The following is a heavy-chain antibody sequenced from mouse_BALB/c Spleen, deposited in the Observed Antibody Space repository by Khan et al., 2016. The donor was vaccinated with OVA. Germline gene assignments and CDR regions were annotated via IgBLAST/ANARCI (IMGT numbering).Heavy chain of an antibody. CDR2: IAPGSGST. D-gene: IGHD1-1*01. CDR3: AKSNYYGRSPYALDY. V-gene: IGHV1S41*01. J-gene: IGHJ4*01. Sequence: DMVKPGASVKLSCKASGYTFTSYWINWIKQRPGQGLEWIGRIAPGSGSTNYNEMFKGKATLTADTSSSTAYSQLSSLSSEDSAVYFSAKSNYYGRSPYALDYWGQGTSVTVSS. CDR1: GYTFTSYW.